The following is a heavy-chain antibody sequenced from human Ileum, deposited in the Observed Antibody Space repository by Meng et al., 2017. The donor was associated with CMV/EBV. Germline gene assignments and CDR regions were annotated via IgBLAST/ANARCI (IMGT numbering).Heavy chain of an antibody. V-gene: IGHV4-39*07. CDR2: IYYNGST. CDR1: AHSISRLSDN. D-gene: IGHD6-13*01. CDR3: ASWFSFIARTGIYRVDY. J-gene: IGHJ4*02. Sequence: VSAPVLLSPSPPLSLSCSVPAHSISRLSDNSGGWVLHPPGKGLQWIATIYYNGSTYYTPSLKSRVSISMDTPKNQFSLKLNAVTAADTAVYYCASWFSFIARTGIYRVDYWGPGTLVTVSS.